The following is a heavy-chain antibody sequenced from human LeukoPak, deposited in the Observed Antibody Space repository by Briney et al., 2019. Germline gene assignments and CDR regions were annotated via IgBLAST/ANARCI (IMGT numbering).Heavy chain of an antibody. D-gene: IGHD5-18*01. CDR3: AREQIGGYSYGLDY. CDR1: GYTFTSYY. Sequence: ASVTVSCKASGYTFTSYYVHWVRQAPGQGLEWMTRINPNGGSTRYAQSFQGRVTMTRDTSTSTVYMELSSLRSEDTAVYYCAREQIGGYSYGLDYWGQGTLVTLSS. V-gene: IGHV1-46*01. J-gene: IGHJ4*02. CDR2: INPNGGST.